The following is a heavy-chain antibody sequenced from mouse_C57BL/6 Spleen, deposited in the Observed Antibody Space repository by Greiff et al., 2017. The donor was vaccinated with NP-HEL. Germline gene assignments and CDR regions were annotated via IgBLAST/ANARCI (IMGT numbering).Heavy chain of an antibody. CDR2: ISYDGSN. Sequence: EVQLQESGPGLVKPSQSLSLTCSVTGYSITSGYYWNWIRQFLGNKLEWMGYISYDGSNNYNPSLKNRISITRDTSKNQFFLKLNSVTTEDTATYYCARELTGTDYFDYWGQGTTLTVSS. V-gene: IGHV3-6*01. D-gene: IGHD4-1*01. J-gene: IGHJ2*01. CDR3: ARELTGTDYFDY. CDR1: GYSITSGYY.